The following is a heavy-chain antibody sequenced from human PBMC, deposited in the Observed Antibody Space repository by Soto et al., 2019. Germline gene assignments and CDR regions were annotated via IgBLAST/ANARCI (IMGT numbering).Heavy chain of an antibody. D-gene: IGHD3-22*01. CDR2: IIGSGGST. CDR1: GFTFNSYA. CDR3: AKDRNYYDSSGYDY. J-gene: IGHJ4*02. V-gene: IGHV3-23*01. Sequence: LLGGSLRLSCAASGFTFNSYAMSWVRQAPGKGLEWVSTIIGSGGSTYYADSVKGRFSVSRDNSKNTLYLQMNSLRAEDTAVYYCAKDRNYYDSSGYDYWGQGTLVTVSS.